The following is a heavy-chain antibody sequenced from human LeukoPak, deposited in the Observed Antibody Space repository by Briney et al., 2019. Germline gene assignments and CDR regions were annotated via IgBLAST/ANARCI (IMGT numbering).Heavy chain of an antibody. V-gene: IGHV3-21*01. D-gene: IGHD2-8*02. J-gene: IGHJ3*02. CDR2: ISSSSSYI. CDR1: GFTFSSYS. CDR3: ARDLVGMGRAIHI. Sequence: GGSLRLSCAASGFTFSSYSMNWLPQAPGKGLEWVSSISSSSSYIYYSDSVKGRFTISRDNAKNSLYLQMNSLRAEGTAVYYCARDLVGMGRAIHIWGQGTMVTVSS.